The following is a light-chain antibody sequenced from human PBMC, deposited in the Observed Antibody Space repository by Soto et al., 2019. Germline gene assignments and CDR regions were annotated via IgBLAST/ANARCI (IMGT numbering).Light chain of an antibody. J-gene: IGKJ1*01. Sequence: EIELTQSPGTLSLSPGERATLSCRASQSVSSSYLAWYQQKPGQAPRLLIYGASSRATGIPDRFSGSGSGTDFTLTISRLEPEDFAVYYCQQYGSSPWTFGQGTRWIS. CDR1: QSVSSSY. CDR3: QQYGSSPWT. CDR2: GAS. V-gene: IGKV3-20*01.